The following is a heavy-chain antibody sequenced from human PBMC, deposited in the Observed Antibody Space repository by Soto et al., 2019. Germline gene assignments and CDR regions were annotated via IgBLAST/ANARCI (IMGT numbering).Heavy chain of an antibody. D-gene: IGHD2-15*01. V-gene: IGHV3-33*01. CDR1: GLSFGSYG. J-gene: IGHJ6*02. CDR2: IWYDGSNK. Sequence: SLKVSCAGSGLSFGSYGMHWVSQAPGKGLEWVAVIWYDGSNKYYADSVKGRFTISRDNSKNTLYLQMNSLRAEDTAVYYCARGEIVVVVAATDGFGMDVWGQGTTVTVSS. CDR3: ARGEIVVVVAATDGFGMDV.